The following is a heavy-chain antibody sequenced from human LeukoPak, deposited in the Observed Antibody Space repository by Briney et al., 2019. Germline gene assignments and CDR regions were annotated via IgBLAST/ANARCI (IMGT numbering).Heavy chain of an antibody. CDR2: INNNGDST. CDR1: GFTFSSYA. J-gene: IGHJ4*02. Sequence: GGSLRLSCLASGFTFSSYAMNWVRQAPGKGLEFVSGINNNGDSTYYADSVKGRFAISRDNSKNTLYLQMNSLRAEDTAVYYCAKDPGGSSGWYVDYWGQGTLVTVSS. CDR3: AKDPGGSSGWYVDY. V-gene: IGHV3-64*04. D-gene: IGHD6-19*01.